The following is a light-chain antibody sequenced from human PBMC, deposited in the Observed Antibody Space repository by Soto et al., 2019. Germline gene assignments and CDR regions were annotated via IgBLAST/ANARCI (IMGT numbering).Light chain of an antibody. CDR1: QGISSY. CDR3: QQHNSYPIT. Sequence: IQLTQSPSALSESVVERVTITCQAIQGISSYLAWYQQKPGKAPKLLIYAASTLQSGVPSRFSGSGSGTDFTLTISSLQPEEFATYYCQQHNSYPITFGPGTQLEIK. V-gene: IGKV1-9*01. J-gene: IGKJ5*01. CDR2: AAS.